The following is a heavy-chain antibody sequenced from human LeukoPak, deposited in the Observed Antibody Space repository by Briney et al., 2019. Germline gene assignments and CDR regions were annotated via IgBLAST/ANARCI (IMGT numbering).Heavy chain of an antibody. CDR2: INTNNGGT. V-gene: IGHV1-2*02. Sequence: ASVKVSCKPSLYTFPGNYLHGLGPAPGKGLAGMGWINTNNGGTSYAQTFLGRVTMTRDTSISTAYLELVSLRSDDTAVYYCARGAVGMLGPNNPFDYWGQGTLVTLSS. J-gene: IGHJ4*02. CDR3: ARGAVGMLGPNNPFDY. D-gene: IGHD1-26*01. CDR1: LYTFPGNY.